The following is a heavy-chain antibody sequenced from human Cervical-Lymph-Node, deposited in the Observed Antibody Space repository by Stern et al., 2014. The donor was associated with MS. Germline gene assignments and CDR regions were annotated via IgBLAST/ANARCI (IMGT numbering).Heavy chain of an antibody. Sequence: QVQLVQSGAEVKKPGASVKVSCKASGYTFTRYSMHWVRQAPGQGLEWMGIINPNSGGTSYAQKFHGRVSMTRDTSTSTVYMEMSSLRSEDTAVYYCARDIRALYSSSSGLIDYWGHGTLVTVSS. J-gene: IGHJ4*01. D-gene: IGHD6-6*01. CDR1: GYTFTRYS. CDR3: ARDIRALYSSSSGLIDY. V-gene: IGHV1-46*03. CDR2: INPNSGGT.